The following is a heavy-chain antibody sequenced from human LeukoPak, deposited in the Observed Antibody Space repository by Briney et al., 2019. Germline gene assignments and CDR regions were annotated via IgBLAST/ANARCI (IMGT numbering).Heavy chain of an antibody. CDR3: ARRTLWYYYGSGSYYFDY. Sequence: SETPSLTCAVYGGSFSGYYWSWIRQPPGKGLEWIGEINHSGSTNYNPSLKSRVTISVDTSKNQFSLKLSSVTAADTAVYYCARRTLWYYYGSGSYYFDYWGQGTLVTVSS. CDR1: GGSFSGYY. V-gene: IGHV4-34*01. J-gene: IGHJ4*02. CDR2: INHSGST. D-gene: IGHD3-10*01.